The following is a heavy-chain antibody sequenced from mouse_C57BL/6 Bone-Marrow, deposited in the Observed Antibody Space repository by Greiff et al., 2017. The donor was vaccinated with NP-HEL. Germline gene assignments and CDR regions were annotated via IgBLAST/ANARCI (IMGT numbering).Heavy chain of an antibody. CDR2: IDPEDGDT. J-gene: IGHJ1*03. CDR1: GFNIKDYY. CDR3: TTYYYYGSSYEWYFDV. D-gene: IGHD1-1*01. Sequence: VQLQQSGAELVRPGASVKLSCTASGFNIKDYYMHWVKQRPEQGLEWIGRIDPEDGDTEYAPKFQGKATMTADTSSNTAYLQLSSLTSEDTAVYYCTTYYYYGSSYEWYFDVWGTGTTVTVSS. V-gene: IGHV14-1*01.